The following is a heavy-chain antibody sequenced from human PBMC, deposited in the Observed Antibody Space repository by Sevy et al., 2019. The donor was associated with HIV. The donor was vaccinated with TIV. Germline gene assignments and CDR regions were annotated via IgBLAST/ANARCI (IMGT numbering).Heavy chain of an antibody. CDR2: ISGTGGST. Sequence: GGSLRLSCAASGFTFSSYAVSWVRQAPGKGLEWVSTISGTGGSTYFADSVKGRSTISRDNSKNMLYLQMNSLRAEDTAVYYCAKARGGVIVVVVAATRSDAFDIWGQGTMVTVSS. CDR3: AKARGGVIVVVVAATRSDAFDI. J-gene: IGHJ3*02. V-gene: IGHV3-23*01. CDR1: GFTFSSYA. D-gene: IGHD2-15*01.